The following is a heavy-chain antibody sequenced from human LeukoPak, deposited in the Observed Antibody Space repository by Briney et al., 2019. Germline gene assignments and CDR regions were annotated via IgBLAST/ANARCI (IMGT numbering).Heavy chain of an antibody. D-gene: IGHD2-2*01. CDR1: GYAFTSYG. J-gene: IGHJ4*02. V-gene: IGHV1-18*01. CDR3: AILIVVVPAARGGFDY. Sequence: ASVKVSCKASGYAFTSYGISWVRQAPGQGLEWMGWISAYNGNTNYAQKLQGRVTMTTDTSTSTAYMELRSLRSDDTAVYYCAILIVVVPAARGGFDYWGQGTLVTVSS. CDR2: ISAYNGNT.